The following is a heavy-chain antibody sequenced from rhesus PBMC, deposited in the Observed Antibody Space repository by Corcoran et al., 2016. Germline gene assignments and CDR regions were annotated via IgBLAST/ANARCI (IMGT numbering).Heavy chain of an antibody. Sequence: QVQLQESGPGLVKPSEPLSLTCAVSAGSFSGYYWGWIRPPPGQGLAWLGYLSGSGGSTDYNPYRKSRVTISTDTSKNQFSLKLSSVTAADTAVYYCARDPSSEDYSWNDVYFDYWGQGVLVTVSS. V-gene: IGHV4-165*01. CDR2: LSGSGGST. D-gene: IGHD1-14*01. CDR1: AGSFSGYY. CDR3: ARDPSSEDYSWNDVYFDY. J-gene: IGHJ4*01.